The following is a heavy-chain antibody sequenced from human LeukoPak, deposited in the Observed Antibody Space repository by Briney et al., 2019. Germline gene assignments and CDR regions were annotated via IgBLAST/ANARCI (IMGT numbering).Heavy chain of an antibody. CDR3: AKVSPLGDYFDY. CDR1: GFTFDDYA. Sequence: GRSLRLSCAASGFTFDDYAMHWVRQAPGKGLEWVSSISWNSGSIGYADSVKGRFTISRDNAKNSLYLQMNSLRAEDTALYYCAKVSPLGDYFDYWGQGTLVTVSS. V-gene: IGHV3-9*01. D-gene: IGHD1-26*01. CDR2: ISWNSGSI. J-gene: IGHJ4*02.